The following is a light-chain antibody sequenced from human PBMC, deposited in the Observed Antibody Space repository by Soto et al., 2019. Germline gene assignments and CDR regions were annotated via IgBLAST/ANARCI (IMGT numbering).Light chain of an antibody. J-gene: IGKJ5*01. CDR3: QQYSSSPIT. Sequence: EIVLTQSPGTLSLSPGDRATLSCRASQTVSSTSLAWYQQKPGQAPRLLIYGASSRATGIPDRFSGSGSGTDFTLTISRLEPEDFAVYYCQQYSSSPITFGQGTRLEIK. CDR1: QTVSSTS. CDR2: GAS. V-gene: IGKV3-20*01.